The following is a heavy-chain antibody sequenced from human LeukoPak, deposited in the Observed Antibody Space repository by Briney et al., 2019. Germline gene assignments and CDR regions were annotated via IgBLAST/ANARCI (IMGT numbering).Heavy chain of an antibody. D-gene: IGHD3-16*01. CDR2: ISYDGSNK. J-gene: IGHJ4*02. Sequence: GGSLRLSCAASEFTFSIYGMHWLRQAPGKGLEWVALISYDGSNKYYADSVKGRFTISRDNSKNALYLQMNSLRADDTAVYYCAKDSFGAARAGYWGQGTLVTVSS. V-gene: IGHV3-30*18. CDR3: AKDSFGAARAGY. CDR1: EFTFSIYG.